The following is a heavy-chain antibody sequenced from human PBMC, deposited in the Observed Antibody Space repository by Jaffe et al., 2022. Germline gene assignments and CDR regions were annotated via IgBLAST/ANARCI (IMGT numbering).Heavy chain of an antibody. CDR3: RLYCSGGSCYGERGSRAARAFDI. J-gene: IGHJ3*02. CDR1: GFTFGDYG. Sequence: EVQLVESGGGLVEPGRSLRLSCTTSGFTFGDYGMSWLRQAPGKGLEWVGFIRSRVSGGTTEYAASVKDRFTISRDDSKSIAYLQMNSLKTEDTAVYYCRLYCSGGSCYGERGSRAARAFDIWGQGTMVTVSS. CDR2: IRSRVSGGTT. V-gene: IGHV3-49*03. D-gene: IGHD2-15*01.